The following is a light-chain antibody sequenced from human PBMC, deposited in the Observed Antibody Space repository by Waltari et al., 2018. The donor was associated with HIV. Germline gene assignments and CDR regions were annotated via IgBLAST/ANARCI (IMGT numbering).Light chain of an antibody. Sequence: QSVVTQPPSVSGAPGQRVTISCPGNRPNIGAPYHVHWYQHLPGTAPKLLISANSNRPSGVPDRFSGSKSGTSASLAITGLQAEDEADYFCQSYDSSLGASFFGTGTMVTVL. CDR3: QSYDSSLGASF. CDR1: RPNIGAPYH. J-gene: IGLJ1*01. V-gene: IGLV1-40*01. CDR2: ANS.